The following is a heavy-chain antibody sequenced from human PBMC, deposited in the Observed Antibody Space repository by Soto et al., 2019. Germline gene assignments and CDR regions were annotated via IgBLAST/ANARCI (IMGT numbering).Heavy chain of an antibody. V-gene: IGHV3-23*01. CDR3: AKDLCSGGSCYSPGMVV. D-gene: IGHD2-15*01. J-gene: IGHJ6*02. Sequence: EVQLLESGGGLVQPGGSLRLSCAASGFTFSSYAMSWVRQAPGKGLEWVSAISGSGGSTYYADSVKGRFTISRDNSKNTLYLQMNSLRAEDTAVYYCAKDLCSGGSCYSPGMVVWGQGTTVTVSS. CDR1: GFTFSSYA. CDR2: ISGSGGST.